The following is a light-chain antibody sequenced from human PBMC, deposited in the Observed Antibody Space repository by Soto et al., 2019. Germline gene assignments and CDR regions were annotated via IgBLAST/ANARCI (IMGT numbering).Light chain of an antibody. CDR3: QQFNNYPWT. Sequence: DIQMTQSPSTLSASVGDRVTITCRASQSISSWLAWYQQKPGKAPKLQIYKSSSLESGVPSRFSGSGSGTEFTLTTSSLQPDDFATYDCQQFNNYPWTFGQGTRVEIK. CDR1: QSISSW. V-gene: IGKV1-5*03. J-gene: IGKJ1*01. CDR2: KSS.